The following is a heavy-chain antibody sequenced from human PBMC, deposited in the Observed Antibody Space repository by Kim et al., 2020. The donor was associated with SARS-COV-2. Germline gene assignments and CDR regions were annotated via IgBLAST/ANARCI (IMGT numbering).Heavy chain of an antibody. CDR2: ISRNSDYI. CDR3: ARSISEIEAARIGIYFHQ. D-gene: IGHD6-13*01. CDR1: EFTFSRYS. J-gene: IGHJ1*01. Sequence: GGSLRLSCAASEFTFSRYSMNWVRQAPGKGLEWVSTISRNSDYIYYADSVEGRFTISRDNAKNSLYLQMNSLRAEDTAVYYCARSISEIEAARIGIYFHQWGQGTLVSVSS. V-gene: IGHV3-21*01.